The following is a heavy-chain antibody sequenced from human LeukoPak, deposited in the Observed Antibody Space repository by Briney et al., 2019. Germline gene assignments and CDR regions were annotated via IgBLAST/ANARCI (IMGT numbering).Heavy chain of an antibody. CDR2: SVPMFGTT. D-gene: IGHD4-17*01. Sequence: SVKVSCKASGGTFYSYAINWVRQAPGQGLEWMGGSVPMFGTTNFAPKFQGRVTITADESTSTAYMELTSLKSEDTAVYYCARGTTVTTAVLVPNDAFDIWGQGTMVTVSS. J-gene: IGHJ3*02. CDR3: ARGTTVTTAVLVPNDAFDI. V-gene: IGHV1-69*13. CDR1: GGTFYSYA.